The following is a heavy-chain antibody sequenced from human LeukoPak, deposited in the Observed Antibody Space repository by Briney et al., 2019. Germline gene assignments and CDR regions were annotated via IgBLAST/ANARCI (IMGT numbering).Heavy chain of an antibody. D-gene: IGHD1-26*01. CDR2: IFYSGST. CDR1: GGSISGYY. V-gene: IGHV4-59*01. J-gene: IGHJ4*02. CDR3: ARGEWDLLFDY. Sequence: SETLSLTCTVTGGSISGYYWSWIRQPPGKGLEWIGYIFYSGSTNYNPSLKSRVTISVDTSKNQFSLKLSSVTAADTAVYYCARGEWDLLFDYWGQGTLVTVSS.